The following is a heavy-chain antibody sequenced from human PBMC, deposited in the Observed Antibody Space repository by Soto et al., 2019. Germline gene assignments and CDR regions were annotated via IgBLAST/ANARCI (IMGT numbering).Heavy chain of an antibody. CDR1: GYSFTSYW. CDR3: ASAVRAYCGGDCYPIPFDY. V-gene: IGHV5-51*01. CDR2: IYPGDSDT. J-gene: IGHJ4*02. D-gene: IGHD2-21*02. Sequence: GESLKISCKGSGYSFTSYWIGWVRQMPGKGLEWMGIIYPGDSDTRYSPSFQGQVTISADKSISTAYLQWSSLKASDTAMYYCASAVRAYCGGDCYPIPFDYWGQGTLVTVSS.